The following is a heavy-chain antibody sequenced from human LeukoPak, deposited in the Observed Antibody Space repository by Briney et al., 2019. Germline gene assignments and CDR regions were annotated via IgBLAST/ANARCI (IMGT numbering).Heavy chain of an antibody. Sequence: SSETLSLTCAVYGGSFSGYYWSWIRQPPGKGLEWIGYIYYSGSTNYNPSLKSRVTISVDTSKNQFSLKLSSVTAADTAVYYCARGAGYSSSWSTGAYYYYYIDVWGKGTTVTVSS. D-gene: IGHD6-13*01. J-gene: IGHJ6*03. CDR3: ARGAGYSSSWSTGAYYYYYIDV. V-gene: IGHV4-59*01. CDR1: GGSFSGYY. CDR2: IYYSGST.